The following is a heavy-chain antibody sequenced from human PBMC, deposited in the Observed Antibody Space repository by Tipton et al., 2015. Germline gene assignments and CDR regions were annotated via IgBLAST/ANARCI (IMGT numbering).Heavy chain of an antibody. D-gene: IGHD4-23*01. CDR2: TYHRSKWYS. CDR1: GDSVSSNSAA. J-gene: IGHJ4*02. Sequence: GLVKPSQTLSLTCAISGDSVSSNSAAWNWIRQSPSRGLEWLGNTYHRSKWYSDYAVSVKSRITINSDTSKNQFSLKMSSVTASDTAVYYCARARGRHGGLFDSWGQGTLVTVSS. V-gene: IGHV6-1*01. CDR3: ARARGRHGGLFDS.